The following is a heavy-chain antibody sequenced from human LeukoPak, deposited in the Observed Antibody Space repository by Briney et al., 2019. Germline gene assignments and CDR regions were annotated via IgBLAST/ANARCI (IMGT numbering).Heavy chain of an antibody. V-gene: IGHV4-34*01. D-gene: IGHD2/OR15-2a*01. J-gene: IGHJ6*02. CDR3: ARANKSYYYYYGMDV. Sequence: PSETLSLTCAVYGGSFSGYYWSWLRQPPGKGLEWIGEINHSGSTNYNPSLKSRVTISVDTSKNQLSLKLSSVTAADTAVYYCARANKSYYYYYGMDVWGQGTTVTVSS. CDR2: INHSGST. CDR1: GGSFSGYY.